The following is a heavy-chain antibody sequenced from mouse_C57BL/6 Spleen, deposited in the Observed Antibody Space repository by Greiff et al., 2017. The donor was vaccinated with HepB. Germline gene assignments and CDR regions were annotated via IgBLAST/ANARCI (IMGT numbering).Heavy chain of an antibody. CDR3: TLIYYYGSSYMFAY. V-gene: IGHV14-4*01. D-gene: IGHD1-1*01. J-gene: IGHJ3*01. CDR1: GFNIKDDY. Sequence: EVQLQQSGAELVRPGASVKLSCTASGFNIKDDYMHWVKQRPEQGLEWIGWIDPENGDTEYASKFQGKATITADTSSNTAYLQLSSLTSEDTAVYYCTLIYYYGSSYMFAYWGQGTLVTVSA. CDR2: IDPENGDT.